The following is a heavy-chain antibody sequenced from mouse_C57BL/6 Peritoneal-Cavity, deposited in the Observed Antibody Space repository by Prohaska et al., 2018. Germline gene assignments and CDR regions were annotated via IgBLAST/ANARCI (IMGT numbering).Heavy chain of an antibody. D-gene: IGHD1-1*01. CDR3: ARWVATVVDYDFDN. J-gene: IGHJ2*01. V-gene: IGHV1-19*01. Sequence: PRPSLKMSCKASGYTFTDYYMNWVKQSHGKSLEWIGVINPYNGGTSYNQKFKGKATLTVDKSSSTAYMELNILTSEASAVYYCARWVATVVDYDFDN. CDR2: INPYNGGT. CDR1: GYTFTDYY.